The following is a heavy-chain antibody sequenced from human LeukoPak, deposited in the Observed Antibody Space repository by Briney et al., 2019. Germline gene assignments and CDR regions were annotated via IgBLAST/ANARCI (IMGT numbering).Heavy chain of an antibody. CDR3: ARYNWNDVFLFDY. CDR1: GGSISSGGYY. J-gene: IGHJ4*02. V-gene: IGHV4-31*03. Sequence: SQTLSLTCTVSGGSISSGGYYWSWIRQHPGKGLEWIGYIYYSGSTYYNPSLKSRVTISVDTSKNQFSLKLSSVTAADTAVYYCARYNWNDVFLFDYWGQGTLVTVSS. D-gene: IGHD1-20*01. CDR2: IYYSGST.